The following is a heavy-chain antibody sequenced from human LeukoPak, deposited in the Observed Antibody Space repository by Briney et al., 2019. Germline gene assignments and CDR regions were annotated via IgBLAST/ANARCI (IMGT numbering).Heavy chain of an antibody. D-gene: IGHD3-3*01. CDR3: ARTPTYYDFWSGYALFDY. Sequence: ASVKVSCKASGGTFSSYTISWVRQAPGQGREWMGRIIPILGIANFAQKFQGRVTITADKSTRTAYMELSSLRSEDTAVYYCARTPTYYDFWSGYALFDYWGQGTLVTVSS. V-gene: IGHV1-69*02. CDR2: IIPILGIA. J-gene: IGHJ4*02. CDR1: GGTFSSYT.